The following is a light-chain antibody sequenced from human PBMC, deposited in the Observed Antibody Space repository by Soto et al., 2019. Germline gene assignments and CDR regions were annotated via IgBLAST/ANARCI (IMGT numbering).Light chain of an antibody. CDR1: QSISSY. V-gene: IGKV1-39*01. CDR3: QQSYSTRFT. Sequence: DIQMTQSPSSLSASVGDRVTITCRASQSISSYLNWYQQKPGKAPKLLIYAASSLQSGVPSRFSSSGSGTDFTLTSSSRQPEDFATYYCQQSYSTRFTFGPGTNVEIK. J-gene: IGKJ3*01. CDR2: AAS.